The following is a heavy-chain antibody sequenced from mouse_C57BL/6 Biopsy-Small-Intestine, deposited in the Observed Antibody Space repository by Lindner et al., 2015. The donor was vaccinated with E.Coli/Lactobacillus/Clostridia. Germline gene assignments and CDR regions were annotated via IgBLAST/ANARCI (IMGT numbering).Heavy chain of an antibody. CDR3: ARRLRGTYRGYDS. Sequence: SVKVSCKTSGYTFRDYYIHWVRQAPGQGLEWMGWIDPNGGNFLQQKFQGRVTMTSDTSIRTMYLELSGLRVDDTAVYYCARRLRGTYRGYDSWGQGTLVTVSS. D-gene: IGHD4-1*01. CDR1: GYTFRDYY. CDR2: IDPNGGN. V-gene: IGHV1-84*02. J-gene: IGHJ4*01.